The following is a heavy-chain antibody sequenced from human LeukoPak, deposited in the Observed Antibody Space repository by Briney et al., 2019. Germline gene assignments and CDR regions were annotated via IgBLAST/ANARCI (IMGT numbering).Heavy chain of an antibody. Sequence: PGASLKISCQGSGYNFPIYWIGWVRPMPGQGLEWMGIIYPDDSNTIYGPSFQGQVTISADKSINTAYLEWSSLKASDTAIYYWARQGAAGKYYYCYMDVWGKGTTVTVSS. J-gene: IGHJ6*03. V-gene: IGHV5-51*01. CDR3: ARQGAAGKYYYCYMDV. D-gene: IGHD6-13*01. CDR2: IYPDDSNT. CDR1: GYNFPIYW.